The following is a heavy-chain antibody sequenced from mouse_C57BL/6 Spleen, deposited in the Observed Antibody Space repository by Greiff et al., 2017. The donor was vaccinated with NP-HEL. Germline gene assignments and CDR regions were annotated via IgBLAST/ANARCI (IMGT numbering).Heavy chain of an antibody. J-gene: IGHJ2*01. CDR2: INPNTGGT. CDR3: SKGDGYYPFDY. Sequence: VQLKESGPELVKPGASVKMSCKASGYTFTDYNMHWVKQSPGQSLEWIGYINPNTGGTGYNQKFKGKATLTVNKASSTAYMELRSLTSEDSAVYDGSKGDGYYPFDYWGQGTTLTVSS. D-gene: IGHD2-3*01. V-gene: IGHV1-22*01. CDR1: GYTFTDYN.